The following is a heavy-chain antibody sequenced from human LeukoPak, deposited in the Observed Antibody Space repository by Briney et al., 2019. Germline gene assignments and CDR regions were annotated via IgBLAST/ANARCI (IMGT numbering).Heavy chain of an antibody. V-gene: IGHV4-39*01. J-gene: IGHJ6*02. Sequence: SETLSLTCTVSGGSISSSSYNWGWIRQPPGKGLEWIGSIYDSGSTYYNPSLQSRVTTSVDTSKNQFSLKLRSVTAADTAVHYCARIDYGRMDVWGQGTTVTVSS. CDR2: IYDSGST. CDR1: GGSISSSSYN. CDR3: ARIDYGRMDV. D-gene: IGHD4-17*01.